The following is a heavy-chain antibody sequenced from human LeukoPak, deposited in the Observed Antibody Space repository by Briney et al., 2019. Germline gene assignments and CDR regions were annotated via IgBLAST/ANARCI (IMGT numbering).Heavy chain of an antibody. CDR2: IKQDGSEK. CDR3: ARDRYSGSWYTDY. V-gene: IGHV3-7*01. Sequence: GGSLRLSCAASGFTFSRHWMSWGRQAPGKGLEWVANIKQDGSEKYYVDSVKGRFTISRDNAKNSLYLQMNSLRAEDTAVYYCARDRYSGSWYTDYWGQGTLVTVSS. D-gene: IGHD6-13*01. J-gene: IGHJ4*02. CDR1: GFTFSRHW.